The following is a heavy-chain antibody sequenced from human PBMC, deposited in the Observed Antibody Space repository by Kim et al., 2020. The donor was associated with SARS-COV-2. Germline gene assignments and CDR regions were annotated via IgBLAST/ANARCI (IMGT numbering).Heavy chain of an antibody. CDR2: IWYHGDKK. D-gene: IGHD3-9*01. CDR3: ARETYYDILTADRDDYFYCHAMDV. J-gene: IGHJ6*02. Sequence: GGSLRLSCEASGFIFRSYGIHWVRQAPGKGLEWVAVIWYHGDKKDYADSVKGRFTISRDNSKNTLYLQMHSLRAEDTAVYYCARETYYDILTADRDDYFYCHAMDVWGQGTSVTVSS. V-gene: IGHV3-33*01. CDR1: GFIFRSYG.